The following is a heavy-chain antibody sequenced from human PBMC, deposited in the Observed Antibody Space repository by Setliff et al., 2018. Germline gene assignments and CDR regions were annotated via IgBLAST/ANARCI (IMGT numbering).Heavy chain of an antibody. CDR3: ARGPRYSGSYYVNY. J-gene: IGHJ4*02. CDR1: GGSFSGYY. Sequence: SETLSLTCAVYGGSFSGYYWTWIRQPPGKGLEWIGEINHSGSSNYNPSLKSRVTISVDTSKNQFSLNLSSVTAADTAVYYCARGPRYSGSYYVNYWGQGTQVTVSS. D-gene: IGHD1-26*01. V-gene: IGHV4-34*01. CDR2: INHSGSS.